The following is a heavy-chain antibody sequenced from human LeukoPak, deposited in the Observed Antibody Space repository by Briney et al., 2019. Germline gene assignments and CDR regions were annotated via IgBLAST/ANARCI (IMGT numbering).Heavy chain of an antibody. V-gene: IGHV4-59*01. Sequence: SETLSLTCTVSGGSTSSYYCSWIRQPPGKGLEWIGYIYYSGSTNYNPSLKSRVAISVDTSNNQFSLKLSSLTAADTAVYFCARNRVATIYGKFDYWGQGTLVTVSS. CDR1: GGSTSSYY. CDR3: ARNRVATIYGKFDY. CDR2: IYYSGST. D-gene: IGHD5-12*01. J-gene: IGHJ4*02.